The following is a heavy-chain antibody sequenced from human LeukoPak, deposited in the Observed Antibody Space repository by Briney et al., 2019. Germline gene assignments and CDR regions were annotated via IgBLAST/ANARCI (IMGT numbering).Heavy chain of an antibody. CDR1: GFTFSSYS. Sequence: GGSLRLSCAASGFTFSSYSMNWVRQAPGKGLEWVSSISSSSSYIYYADSVKGRFTISRDNAKNSLYLQMNSLRAEDTALYYCARSPLMTTYLVDFWGQGTLVTVSS. CDR3: ARSPLMTTYLVDF. CDR2: ISSSSSYI. V-gene: IGHV3-21*04. J-gene: IGHJ4*02. D-gene: IGHD4-11*01.